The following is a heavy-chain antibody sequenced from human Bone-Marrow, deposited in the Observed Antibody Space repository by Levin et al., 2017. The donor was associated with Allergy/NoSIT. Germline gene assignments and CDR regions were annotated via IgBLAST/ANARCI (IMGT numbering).Heavy chain of an antibody. CDR1: GFTFSSYA. D-gene: IGHD5-12*01. CDR3: ARDSATASRDI. CDR2: ISYDGSNK. Sequence: SCAASGFTFSSYAMHWVRQAPGKGLEWVAVISYDGSNKYYADSVKGRFTISRDNSKNTLYLQMNSLRAEDTAVYYCARDSATASRDIWGQGTMVTVSS. J-gene: IGHJ3*02. V-gene: IGHV3-30-3*01.